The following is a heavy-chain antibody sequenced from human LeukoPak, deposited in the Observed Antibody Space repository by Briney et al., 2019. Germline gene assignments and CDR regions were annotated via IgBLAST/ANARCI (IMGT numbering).Heavy chain of an antibody. Sequence: ASVKVSCKASGYTFTGYYMHWVRQAPGQGLEWMGWINPNSGGTNYAQKFQGRVTMTRDTSISTAYMELSRLRSDDTAVYYCARLIRSLDLVDHGMDVWGQGTTVTVSS. CDR3: ARLIRSLDLVDHGMDV. J-gene: IGHJ6*02. CDR1: GYTFTGYY. CDR2: INPNSGGT. D-gene: IGHD3/OR15-3a*01. V-gene: IGHV1-2*02.